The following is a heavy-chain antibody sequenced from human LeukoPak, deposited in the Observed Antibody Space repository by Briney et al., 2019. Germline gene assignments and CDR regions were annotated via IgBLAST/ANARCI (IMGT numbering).Heavy chain of an antibody. J-gene: IGHJ6*03. Sequence: GGSLRLSCAASGFTFNTYAMSWVRQAPGKGLEWVSAISGSSGNTYYADSVKGRFTFSRDNSKNTLYLQMNSLRAEDTAVYYCAKVSSYYYMDVWGKGTTVTISS. CDR1: GFTFNTYA. D-gene: IGHD6-13*01. V-gene: IGHV3-23*01. CDR3: AKVSSYYYMDV. CDR2: ISGSSGNT.